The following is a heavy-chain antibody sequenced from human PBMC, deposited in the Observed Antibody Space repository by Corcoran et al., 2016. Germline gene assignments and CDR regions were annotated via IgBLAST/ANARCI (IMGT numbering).Heavy chain of an antibody. CDR3: ARAGRYYYYYYGMDV. CDR1: GYTFTSYG. Sequence: QVQLVQSGAEVKKPGASVKVSCKASGYTFTSYGISWVRQAPGQGLEWMGWISAYNGNTNYAQKLQGRVTMTSDTSTSTAYMELRSRRSDDTDVYYCARAGRYYYYYYGMDVWGQGTTVTVSS. J-gene: IGHJ6*02. V-gene: IGHV1-18*01. CDR2: ISAYNGNT.